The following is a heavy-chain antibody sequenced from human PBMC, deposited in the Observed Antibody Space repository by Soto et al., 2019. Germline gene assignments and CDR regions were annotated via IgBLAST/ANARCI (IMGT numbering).Heavy chain of an antibody. D-gene: IGHD1-26*01. CDR3: ARKSGSKGMDV. CDR2: IWNDGSNK. Sequence: QVQLVESGGGVVQPGRSLRLSCAASGFTFSSYGMHWVRQAPGKGLEWVAVIWNDGSNKYYADSVKGRFTISRDNSKNTLDLKMNSLRAEDTAVYYCARKSGSKGMDVWGQGTTVTVSS. CDR1: GFTFSSYG. V-gene: IGHV3-33*01. J-gene: IGHJ6*02.